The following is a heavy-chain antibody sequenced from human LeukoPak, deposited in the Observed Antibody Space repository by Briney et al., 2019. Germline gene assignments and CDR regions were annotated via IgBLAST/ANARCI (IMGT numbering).Heavy chain of an antibody. D-gene: IGHD6-13*01. CDR2: IRYDGNTK. V-gene: IGHV3-30*02. Sequence: GGSLRLSCAASGFTFSSYGMHWVRQAPGKGLEWVAFIRYDGNTKYYADSVKGRFTISRDNAKNTLYLQMNSLRAEDTAVYYCARDVEKGKAAAGKNTPYYYYYMDVWGKGTTVTVSS. CDR1: GFTFSSYG. CDR3: ARDVEKGKAAAGKNTPYYYYYMDV. J-gene: IGHJ6*03.